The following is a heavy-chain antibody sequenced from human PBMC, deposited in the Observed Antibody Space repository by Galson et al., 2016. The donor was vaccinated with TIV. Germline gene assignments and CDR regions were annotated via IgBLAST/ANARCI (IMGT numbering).Heavy chain of an antibody. V-gene: IGHV1-69*13. D-gene: IGHD5-18*01. CDR3: AKDRNTAFDTYTFYYGQDV. CDR1: GGTFSSFV. J-gene: IGHJ6*02. Sequence: SVKVSCKAPGGTFSSFVFNWVRQAPGQGLEWMGGITPLFGTTNYAQKFQGRVTITADESTSTVYMELSSLRSEDTAVYYCAKDRNTAFDTYTFYYGQDVWGQGTTVTVSS. CDR2: ITPLFGTT.